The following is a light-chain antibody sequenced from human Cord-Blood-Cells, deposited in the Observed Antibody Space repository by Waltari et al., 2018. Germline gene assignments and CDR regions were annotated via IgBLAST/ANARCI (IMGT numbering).Light chain of an antibody. V-gene: IGKV1-33*01. Sequence: DIQMTPSPSSLSASVGDRVTITCQASQDISNYLNWYQQKPGKAPKLLIYDASNLETGVPSMFSGSGSGTDFTFTISSLQPEDIATYYCQQYDNLPFGGGTKVEIK. CDR3: QQYDNLP. CDR2: DAS. CDR1: QDISNY. J-gene: IGKJ4*01.